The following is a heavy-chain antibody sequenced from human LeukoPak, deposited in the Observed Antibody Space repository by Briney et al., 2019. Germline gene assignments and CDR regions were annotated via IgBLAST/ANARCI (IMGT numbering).Heavy chain of an antibody. D-gene: IGHD2-15*01. CDR3: AKDEISPLDY. V-gene: IGHV3-30*02. J-gene: IGHJ4*02. CDR2: IRYDGSNK. CDR1: GFTFSSYG. Sequence: GRSLRLSCAASGFTFSSYGMHWVRQAPGKGLEWVAFIRYDGSNKYYADSVKGRFTISRDNSKSTLYLQMNSLRAEDTAVFYFAKDEISPLDYWGQGTLVTVSS.